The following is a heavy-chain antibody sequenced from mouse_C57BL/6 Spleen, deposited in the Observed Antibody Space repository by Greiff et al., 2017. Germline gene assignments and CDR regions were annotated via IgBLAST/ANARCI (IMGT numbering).Heavy chain of an antibody. V-gene: IGHV14-4*01. CDR3: TTSLYN. J-gene: IGHJ2*01. CDR1: GFNIKDDY. D-gene: IGHD1-3*01. Sequence: EVKVVESGAELVRPGASVKLSCTASGFNIKDDYMHWVKQRPEQGLEWIGWIDPENGDTEYASKFQGKATITADTSSNTAYLQLSSLTAEDTAVYYCTTSLYNWGQGTTLTVSS. CDR2: IDPENGDT.